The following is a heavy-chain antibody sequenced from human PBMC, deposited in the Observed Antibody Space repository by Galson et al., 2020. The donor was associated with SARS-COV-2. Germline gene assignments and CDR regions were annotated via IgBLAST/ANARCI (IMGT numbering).Heavy chain of an antibody. CDR1: GFTFSSSW. V-gene: IGHV3-7*01. D-gene: IGHD5-12*01. CDR2: INQDGSEK. Sequence: GGSLRLSCAVSGFTFSSSWMSWVRQAPGKGLECVATINQDGSEKDYVDSVKGRFTISRDNAKNSLYLQMNRLTVDDTAVYYCARLRGGYDFDYWGQGTLVTVSS. CDR3: ARLRGGYDFDY. J-gene: IGHJ4*02.